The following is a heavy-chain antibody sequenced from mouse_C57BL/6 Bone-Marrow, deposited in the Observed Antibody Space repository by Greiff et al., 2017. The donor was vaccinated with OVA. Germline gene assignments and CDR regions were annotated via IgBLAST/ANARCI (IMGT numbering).Heavy chain of an antibody. V-gene: IGHV5-17*01. CDR3: ARDYYGSSPAWFAY. CDR1: GFTFSDYG. D-gene: IGHD1-1*01. J-gene: IGHJ3*01. CDR2: ISSGSSTI. Sequence: EVQLVESGGGLVKPGGSLKLSCAASGFTFSDYGMHWVRQAPEKGLEWVAYISSGSSTIYYADTVKGRFTISRDNAKNTLFLQMTSLRSEDTAMYYCARDYYGSSPAWFAYWGQGTLVTVSA.